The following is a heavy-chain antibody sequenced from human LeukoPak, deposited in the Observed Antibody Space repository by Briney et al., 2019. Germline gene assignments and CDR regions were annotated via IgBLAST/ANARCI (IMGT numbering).Heavy chain of an antibody. D-gene: IGHD2-2*01. CDR3: AIHIVVVPAAKKKNWFDP. J-gene: IGHJ5*02. CDR1: GGSFSGYY. CDR2: INHSGST. V-gene: IGHV4-34*01. Sequence: SETLSLTCAVHGGSFSGYYWSWIRQPPGKGLEWIGEINHSGSTNYNPSLKSRVTISVDTSKNQFSLKLSSVTAADTAVYYCAIHIVVVPAAKKKNWFDPWGQGTLVTVSS.